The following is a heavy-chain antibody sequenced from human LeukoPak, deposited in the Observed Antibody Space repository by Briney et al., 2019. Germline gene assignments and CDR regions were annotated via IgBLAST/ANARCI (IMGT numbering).Heavy chain of an antibody. CDR1: GYTLTELS. V-gene: IGHV1-69*13. CDR2: IIPIFGTA. D-gene: IGHD2-2*01. Sequence: SVKVSCKVSGYTLTELSMHWVRQAPGQGLEWMGGIIPIFGTANYAQKFQGRVTITADESTSTAYMELSSLRSEDTAVYYCARTGLVVPAASYYYYGMDVWGQGTTVTVSS. J-gene: IGHJ6*02. CDR3: ARTGLVVPAASYYYYGMDV.